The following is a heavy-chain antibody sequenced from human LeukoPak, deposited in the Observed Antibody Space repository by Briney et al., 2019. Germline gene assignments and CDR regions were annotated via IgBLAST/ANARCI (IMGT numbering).Heavy chain of an antibody. CDR3: ARGPERYSSGWYYFDY. J-gene: IGHJ4*02. V-gene: IGHV4-4*07. CDR1: GGSISSYY. Sequence: SETLSLTCTVSGGSISSYYWSWIRQPAGKGLEWIGRIYTSGSTNYNPSLKSRVTMSVDTSKNQFSLKLSSVTAADTAVYYCARGPERYSSGWYYFDYWGQGTLVTVSS. CDR2: IYTSGST. D-gene: IGHD6-19*01.